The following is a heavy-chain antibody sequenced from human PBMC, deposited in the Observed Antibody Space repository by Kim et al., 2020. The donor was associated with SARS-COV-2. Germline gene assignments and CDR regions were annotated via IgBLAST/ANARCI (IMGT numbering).Heavy chain of an antibody. J-gene: IGHJ4*02. Sequence: AQKFQGRVTMTRDTSTSTVYMELSSLRSEDTAVYYCARDGNYYDSSGFGYWGQGTLVTVSS. V-gene: IGHV1-46*01. CDR3: ARDGNYYDSSGFGY. D-gene: IGHD3-22*01.